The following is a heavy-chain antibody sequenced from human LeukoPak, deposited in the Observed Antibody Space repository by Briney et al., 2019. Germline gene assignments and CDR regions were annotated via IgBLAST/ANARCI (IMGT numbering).Heavy chain of an antibody. Sequence: PSQTLSLTCTVSGGSISSGGYYWSWIRQPPGKGLEWIGYIYHSGSTYYNPSLKSRVTISVDRSKNQFSLKLSSVTAADTAVYYCARDEGPYSRDAFDIWGQGTMVTVSS. CDR3: ARDEGPYSRDAFDI. CDR1: GGSISSGGYY. D-gene: IGHD4-11*01. CDR2: IYHSGST. J-gene: IGHJ3*02. V-gene: IGHV4-30-2*01.